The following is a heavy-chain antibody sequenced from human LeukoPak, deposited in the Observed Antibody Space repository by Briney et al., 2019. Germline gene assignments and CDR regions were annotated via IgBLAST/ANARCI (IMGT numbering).Heavy chain of an antibody. D-gene: IGHD6-13*01. Sequence: GRSLRLSCAASGFTFSSYGMHWVRQTPGKGLEWVAVIWYDGSNKYYADSVKGRFTISRDNSKNTLYLQMNSLRAEDTAVYYCARAPPPYSSSRTGGMDVWGQGTTVTVSS. V-gene: IGHV3-33*01. J-gene: IGHJ6*02. CDR3: ARAPPPYSSSRTGGMDV. CDR1: GFTFSSYG. CDR2: IWYDGSNK.